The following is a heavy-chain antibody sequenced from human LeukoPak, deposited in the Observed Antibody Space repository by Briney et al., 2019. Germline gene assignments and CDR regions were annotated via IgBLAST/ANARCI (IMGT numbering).Heavy chain of an antibody. J-gene: IGHJ5*02. V-gene: IGHV3-23*01. D-gene: IGHD3-10*02. CDR3: AALVRGPRSFDP. CDR2: INTSGGSA. CDR1: GFTFSNYV. Sequence: PGGSLRLSCAASGFTFSNYVMSWVRQAPGKGLESVPCINTSGGSACYADSVKGRFTISRDNSKNTLYLQMNSLRVEDTAVYYCAALVRGPRSFDPWGQGTLLTVSS.